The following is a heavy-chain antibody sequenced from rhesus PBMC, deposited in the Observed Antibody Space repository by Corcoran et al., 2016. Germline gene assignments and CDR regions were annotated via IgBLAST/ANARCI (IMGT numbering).Heavy chain of an antibody. V-gene: IGHV4-169*02. CDR3: ASDPYYYSGSYLHFDY. Sequence: QLQLQESGPGLVKPSETLSVTCAVSGGSISSSYWSWIRQAPGKGLAWIGYIFGSGSSTNYNPSLKSRVTLSVATSKNQFSLKLSSVTAADTAVYYCASDPYYYSGSYLHFDYWGQGVLVTVSS. CDR2: IFGSGSST. D-gene: IGHD3-16*01. CDR1: GGSISSSY. J-gene: IGHJ4*01.